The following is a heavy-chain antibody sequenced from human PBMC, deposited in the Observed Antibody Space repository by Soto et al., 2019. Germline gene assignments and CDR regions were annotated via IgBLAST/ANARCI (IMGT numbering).Heavy chain of an antibody. D-gene: IGHD1-26*01. CDR2: IYHSGST. J-gene: IGHJ4*02. CDR1: GGSISSADYS. Sequence: SETLSLTCTVSGGSISSADYSWSWIRQPPGKGLEWFGNIYHSGSTYYNQSLKSRVAFAVDRSKNQFSLTLSSVTAADTAIYYCARVRVGTFFFDNWGQGTLVTVS. V-gene: IGHV4-30-2*01. CDR3: ARVRVGTFFFDN.